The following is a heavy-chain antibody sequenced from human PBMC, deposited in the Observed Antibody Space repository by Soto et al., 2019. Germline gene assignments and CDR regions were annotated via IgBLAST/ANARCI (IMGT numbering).Heavy chain of an antibody. V-gene: IGHV4-59*01. CDR1: GGSISSYY. CDR2: IYYSGST. CDR3: ARGVLYYYGSGSYSDGMDV. J-gene: IGHJ6*02. D-gene: IGHD3-10*01. Sequence: SETLSLTCTVSGGSISSYYWSWIRQPPGKGLEWIGYIYYSGSTNYNPSLKSRVTISVDTSKNQFSLKLSSVTAAETDVYYCARGVLYYYGSGSYSDGMDVWGQGTTVT.